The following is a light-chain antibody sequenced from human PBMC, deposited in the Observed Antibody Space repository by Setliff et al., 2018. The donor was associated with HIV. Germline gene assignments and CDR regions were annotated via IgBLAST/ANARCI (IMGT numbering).Light chain of an antibody. CDR1: SSDIGAYNY. Sequence: QSALTQPASVSGSPGQSITISCTGTSSDIGAYNYVSWYQQHPGKAPKLMIYDVSTRPSGVSNRFSGSKSGNTASLTISGLQAEDEADYYCCSYTSSSTRRFGGGTKVTVL. J-gene: IGLJ2*01. CDR3: CSYTSSSTRR. V-gene: IGLV2-14*03. CDR2: DVS.